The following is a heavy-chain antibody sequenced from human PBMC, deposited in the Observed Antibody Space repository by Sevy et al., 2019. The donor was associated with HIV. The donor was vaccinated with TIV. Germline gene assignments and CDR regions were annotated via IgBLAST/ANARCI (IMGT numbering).Heavy chain of an antibody. CDR2: LKQDGTDK. V-gene: IGHV3-7*01. Sequence: GGSLRLSCAASGFTFATYWMTWVRQAPGKGLEWVAYLKQDGTDKYYVDSVRGRFTISRDNGKNSLYLQMSSLRAEDTAVYFCARALADWGSFHYSSWGRGTLVTVSS. J-gene: IGHJ4*02. D-gene: IGHD3-16*02. CDR3: ARALADWGSFHYSS. CDR1: GFTFATYW.